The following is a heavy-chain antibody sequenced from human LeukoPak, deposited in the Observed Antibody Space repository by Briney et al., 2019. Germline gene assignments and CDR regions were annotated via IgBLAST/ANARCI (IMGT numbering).Heavy chain of an antibody. CDR1: GGSISSYY. CDR3: ARQPSVYYYGSGSPTLYYYGMDV. Sequence: SETLSLTCTVSGGSISSYYWSWIRQPPGKGLEWIGYIYYSGSTNYNPSLKSRVTISVDTSKNQFSLKLSSVTAADTAVYYCARQPSVYYYGSGSPTLYYYGMDVWGQGTTVTVSS. D-gene: IGHD3-10*01. V-gene: IGHV4-59*08. CDR2: IYYSGST. J-gene: IGHJ6*02.